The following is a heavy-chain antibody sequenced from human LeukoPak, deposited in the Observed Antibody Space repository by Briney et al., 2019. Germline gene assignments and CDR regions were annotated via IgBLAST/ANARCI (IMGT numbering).Heavy chain of an antibody. CDR3: ASHLNRDYFDY. CDR1: GGSISSYY. D-gene: IGHD3-10*01. CDR2: IYYSGST. Sequence: SETLSLTCTVSGGSISSYYWSWIRQPPGEGLEWIGYIYYSGSTNYNPSLKSRVTISVDTSKNQFSLKLSSVTAADTAVYYCASHLNRDYFDYWGQGTLVTVSS. V-gene: IGHV4-59*01. J-gene: IGHJ4*02.